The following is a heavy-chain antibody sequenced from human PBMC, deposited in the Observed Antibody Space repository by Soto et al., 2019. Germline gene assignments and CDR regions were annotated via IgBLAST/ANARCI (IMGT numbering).Heavy chain of an antibody. Sequence: QVQLQQWGAGLLKPSETLSLNCAVYGGSFYWTWIRQPPGKGLEWIGEIRHSGSTNYNPSLKSRVSISIDRSKSQVSLTVYSVTAADTAVYYCARGGGDYVNAVDVWGQGTTVTV. D-gene: IGHD4-17*01. V-gene: IGHV4-34*01. CDR3: ARGGGDYVNAVDV. CDR1: GGSFY. CDR2: IRHSGST. J-gene: IGHJ6*02.